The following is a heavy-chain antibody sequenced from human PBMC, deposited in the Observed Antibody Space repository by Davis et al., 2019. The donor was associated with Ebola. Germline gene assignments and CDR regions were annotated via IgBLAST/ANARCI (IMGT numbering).Heavy chain of an antibody. CDR1: GFTFSSYW. Sequence: PGGSLRLSCAASGFTFSSYWMSWVRQAPGKGLEWVANIKQDGSEKYYVDSVKGRFTISRDNAKNSLYLQMNSLRAEDTAVYYCARDDDYGEFYYYYGMDVWGQGTTVTVSS. V-gene: IGHV3-7*01. D-gene: IGHD4-17*01. J-gene: IGHJ6*02. CDR2: IKQDGSEK. CDR3: ARDDDYGEFYYYYGMDV.